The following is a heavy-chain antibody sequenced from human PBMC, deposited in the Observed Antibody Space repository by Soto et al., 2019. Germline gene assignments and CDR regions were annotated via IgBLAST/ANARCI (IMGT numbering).Heavy chain of an antibody. V-gene: IGHV3-15*01. CDR2: IKSKTDGGTT. Sequence: EVQLVESGGGLVKPGGSLRLSCAASGFTFSNAWMSWVRQAPGKGLEWVGRIKSKTDGGTTDYAAPVKGRFTISRDDSKXXLXLXXNSLKTEDTAVYYCTTTSNRHSGYPGLDYYYGMDVWGQGTTVTVSS. D-gene: IGHD5-12*01. CDR1: GFTFSNAW. J-gene: IGHJ6*02. CDR3: TTTSNRHSGYPGLDYYYGMDV.